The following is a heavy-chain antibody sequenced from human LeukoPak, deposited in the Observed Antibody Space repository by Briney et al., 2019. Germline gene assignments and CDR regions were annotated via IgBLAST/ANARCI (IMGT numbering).Heavy chain of an antibody. CDR2: ISSSSSTI. V-gene: IGHV3-48*01. Sequence: PGGSLRLSCAASGFTFSSYSMNWVRQAPGKGLEWVSYISSSSSTIYYADSVKGRFTSSRDNAKNSLYLQMNSLRAEDTAVYYCARDPYYYDSSGYSYWGQGTLVTVSS. CDR3: ARDPYYYDSSGYSY. J-gene: IGHJ4*02. CDR1: GFTFSSYS. D-gene: IGHD3-22*01.